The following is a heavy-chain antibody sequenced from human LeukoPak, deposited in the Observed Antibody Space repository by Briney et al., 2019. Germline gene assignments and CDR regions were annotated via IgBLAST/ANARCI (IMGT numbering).Heavy chain of an antibody. CDR2: ISGHGGNS. V-gene: IGHV3-23*01. CDR1: RFTFGSYG. CDR3: AKDLHVYYYDSSGYYDY. D-gene: IGHD3-22*01. Sequence: GGSLRLSCAASRFTFGSYGMTWVRQAPGKGLEWVSSISGHGGNSYYADSVKGRFTISRDNSKNTLYLQMNSLRGEDTAVYYCAKDLHVYYYDSSGYYDYWGQGTLVTVSS. J-gene: IGHJ4*02.